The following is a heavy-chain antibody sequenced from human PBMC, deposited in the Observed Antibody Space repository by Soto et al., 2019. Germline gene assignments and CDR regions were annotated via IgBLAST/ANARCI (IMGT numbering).Heavy chain of an antibody. CDR2: IKRKADGGAR. CDR1: GFMFSSAW. V-gene: IGHV3-15*01. J-gene: IGHJ4*02. D-gene: IGHD1-26*01. Sequence: EVPLVESGGDLVKPGGSLRLSCVTSGFMFSSAWMSWVRQAPGKGLEWVGRIKRKADGGARDYAAPVKGRFSISRDDSKNTLYLQMTSLRAEDTAGDYCVEGGNDCWGQGTLVTVSS. CDR3: VEGGNDC.